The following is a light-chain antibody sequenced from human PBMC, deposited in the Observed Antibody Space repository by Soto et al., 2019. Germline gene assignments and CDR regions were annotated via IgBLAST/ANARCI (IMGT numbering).Light chain of an antibody. Sequence: EIVMTQSPATLSVSPGERVTLSCRASQDIRSSLAWYQQKPGQAPRLLISDASNRATGIPARFSGSGSGTDFTLTISSLEPEDLAVYYCQQRSNWPPVTFGQGTRLEIK. J-gene: IGKJ5*01. CDR3: QQRSNWPPVT. CDR1: QDIRSS. CDR2: DAS. V-gene: IGKV3-11*01.